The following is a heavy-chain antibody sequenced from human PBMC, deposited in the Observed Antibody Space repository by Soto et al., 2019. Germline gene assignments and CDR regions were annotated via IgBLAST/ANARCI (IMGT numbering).Heavy chain of an antibody. CDR2: ISAYNGNT. CDR1: GYTFTSYG. D-gene: IGHD2-15*01. CDR3: ARDNCSGGSCPLYYFDY. V-gene: IGHV1-18*01. J-gene: IGHJ4*02. Sequence: QVRLVQSGAEVKKPGASVKVSCKASGYTFTSYGISWVRQAPGQGLEWMGWISAYNGNTNYAQKLQGRVTMTTDTSTSTAYMELRSLRSDATAVYYCARDNCSGGSCPLYYFDYWGQGTLVTVSS.